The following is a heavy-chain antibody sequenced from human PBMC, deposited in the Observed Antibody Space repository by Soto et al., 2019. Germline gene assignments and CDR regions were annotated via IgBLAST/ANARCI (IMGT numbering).Heavy chain of an antibody. CDR2: IYPGDSDT. D-gene: IGHD2-8*01. J-gene: IGHJ6*02. V-gene: IGHV5-51*01. CDR1: GYRFSSYW. Sequence: ESLKISCQGSGYRFSSYWIAWVRQMPGKGLEWMGIIYPGDSDTIYSPSFQGQVTFSVDKSTSTAYLQWSSLKASDTAMYYCARQGSNGAYYYYGMDVWGQGTTVTLSS. CDR3: ARQGSNGAYYYYGMDV.